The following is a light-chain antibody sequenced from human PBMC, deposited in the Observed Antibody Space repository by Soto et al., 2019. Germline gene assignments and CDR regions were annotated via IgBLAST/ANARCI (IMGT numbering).Light chain of an antibody. J-gene: IGKJ4*01. CDR3: MQALQTPS. CDR2: LGS. Sequence: ESVMTQSPLSLSVTPGEPASISCRSSQSLLHSNGYNYLDWYLQKPGQSPQLLIYLGSFRAAGVPDRFSGSGSGTDFTLKISRVEAADVGVYYCMQALQTPSFGGGTTVEIK. CDR1: QSLLHSNGYNY. V-gene: IGKV2-28*01.